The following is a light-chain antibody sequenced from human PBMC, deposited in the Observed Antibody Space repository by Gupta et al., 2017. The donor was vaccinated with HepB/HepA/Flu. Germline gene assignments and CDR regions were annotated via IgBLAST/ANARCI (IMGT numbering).Light chain of an antibody. CDR2: AAS. CDR3: QQCNSYPLT. CDR1: QDISIY. J-gene: IGKJ4*01. V-gene: IGKV1-9*01. Sequence: DIQLTQSPSFLSASVVDRVTITCRASQDISIYLAWYQQKPGTAPKLLIYAASTLQSGVPLRFSGSGSGTDFTLTISSLQPEDFATYYCQQCNSYPLTFGGGSKVEIK.